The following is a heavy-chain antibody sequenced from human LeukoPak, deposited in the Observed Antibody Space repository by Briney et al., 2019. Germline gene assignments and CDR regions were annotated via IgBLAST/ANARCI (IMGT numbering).Heavy chain of an antibody. V-gene: IGHV3-48*01. D-gene: IGHD2-15*01. CDR3: TRGLVVVAQYFQH. J-gene: IGHJ1*01. Sequence: GGSLRLSCAASGFTFDTYTMNWVRQAPGTGLEWVSYIDTTSTTMYYADSVRGRFTISRDNAKNSLYLQMNSLRVEDTAVYYCTRGLVVVAQYFQHWGQGTLVTVSS. CDR2: IDTTSTTM. CDR1: GFTFDTYT.